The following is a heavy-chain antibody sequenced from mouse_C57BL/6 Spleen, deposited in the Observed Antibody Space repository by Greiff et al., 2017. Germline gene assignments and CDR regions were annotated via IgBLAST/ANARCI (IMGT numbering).Heavy chain of an antibody. D-gene: IGHD1-1*01. CDR2: IHPSDSAT. Sequence: QVQLQQPGAELVKPGASVKVSCKASGYTFTSYWMHWVKQRPGQGLEWIGRIHPSDSATNYNQTFKDKATLTVDQSASTAYMQLSSLTSEDSAVYYCAIDYYYGSDYVDYWGQGTTLTVSS. V-gene: IGHV1-74*01. CDR3: AIDYYYGSDYVDY. CDR1: GYTFTSYW. J-gene: IGHJ2*01.